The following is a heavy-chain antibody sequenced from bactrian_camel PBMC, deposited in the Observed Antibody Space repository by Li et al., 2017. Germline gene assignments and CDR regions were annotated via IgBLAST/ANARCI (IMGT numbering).Heavy chain of an antibody. CDR1: GYTYNTDYA. D-gene: IGHD2*01. CDR3: AANFGSYCSVDYLQRRANF. Sequence: VQLVESGGGSVQAGGSMTPSCAVSGYTYNTDYALGWYRQAPGNECELLSTIDLDSYTYVADSVKGRFTASRDNAKNTMYLQMNNLKPEDTAMYYCAANFGSYCSVDYLQRRANFWGQGTQVTVS. V-gene: IGHV3S55*01. CDR2: IDLDSYT. J-gene: IGHJ4*01.